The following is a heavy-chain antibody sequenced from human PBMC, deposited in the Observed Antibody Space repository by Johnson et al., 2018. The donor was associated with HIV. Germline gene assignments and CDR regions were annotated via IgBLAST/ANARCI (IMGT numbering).Heavy chain of an antibody. V-gene: IGHV3-9*01. CDR2: INWHSGSL. D-gene: IGHD4-11*01. CDR3: ARDTYTHRTTVTESAFDI. Sequence: PLVVSGVALIQPGISLRLPCTASGLTFDAYAMNWVRQAPGKGLEWVSGINWHSGSLAYADSVKGRFTISRDNAKKSLYLQMNSLRPEDSALYYCARDTYTHRTTVTESAFDIWGQGTMVTVSS. CDR1: GLTFDAYA. J-gene: IGHJ3*02.